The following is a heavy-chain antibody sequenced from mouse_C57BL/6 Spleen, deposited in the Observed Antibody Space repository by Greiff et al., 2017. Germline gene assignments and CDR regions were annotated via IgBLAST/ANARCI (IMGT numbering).Heavy chain of an antibody. CDR3: AREGGFDY. J-gene: IGHJ2*01. Sequence: QVMLQQSGPELVKPGASVKLSCKASGYNFTSYDINWVKQRPGQGLEWIGWIYPRDGSTKYNEKFKGKATLTVDTSSSTAYMELHSLKSGETAVYFCAREGGFDYWGQGTTLTVSS. V-gene: IGHV1-85*01. CDR2: IYPRDGST. CDR1: GYNFTSYD. D-gene: IGHD1-1*02.